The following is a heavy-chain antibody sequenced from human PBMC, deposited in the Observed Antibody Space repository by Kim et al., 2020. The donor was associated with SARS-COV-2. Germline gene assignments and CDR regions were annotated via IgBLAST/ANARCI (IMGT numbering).Heavy chain of an antibody. CDR3: AREVQLLRGAFDI. D-gene: IGHD2-2*01. V-gene: IGHV4-59*01. J-gene: IGHJ3*02. Sequence: YTHSLKSGVTISVDTSKNQFSLKLSSVTAADTAVYYCAREVQLLRGAFDIWGQGTMVTISS.